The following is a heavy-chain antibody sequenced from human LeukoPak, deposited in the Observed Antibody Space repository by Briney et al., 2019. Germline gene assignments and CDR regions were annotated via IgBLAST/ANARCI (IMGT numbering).Heavy chain of an antibody. CDR3: ARGRVRGVIPNYFDY. CDR2: INHSGST. Sequence: KPSETLSLTCAVYGGSFSGYYWSWIRQPPGKGLEWIGEINHSGSTNYNPSLKSRVTISVDTSKNQFSLKLSSVTAADTAVYYCARGRVRGVIPNYFDYWGQGTLVTVSS. D-gene: IGHD3-10*01. V-gene: IGHV4-34*01. CDR1: GGSFSGYY. J-gene: IGHJ4*02.